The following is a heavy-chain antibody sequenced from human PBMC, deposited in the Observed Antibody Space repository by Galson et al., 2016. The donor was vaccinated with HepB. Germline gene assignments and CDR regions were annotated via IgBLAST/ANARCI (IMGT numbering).Heavy chain of an antibody. D-gene: IGHD4-17*01. J-gene: IGHJ6*02. CDR2: IIPMSGTA. CDR1: GDTFRNYA. V-gene: IGHV1-69*13. Sequence: SVKVSCKASGDTFRNYAITWVRQAPGQGLEWMGQIIPMSGTANYAQKFQGRVTITADESTSTAYMELTSLRSEDTAVYYCARDEPRFTGTTDYYYGMDVWGQGTTVTVS. CDR3: ARDEPRFTGTTDYYYGMDV.